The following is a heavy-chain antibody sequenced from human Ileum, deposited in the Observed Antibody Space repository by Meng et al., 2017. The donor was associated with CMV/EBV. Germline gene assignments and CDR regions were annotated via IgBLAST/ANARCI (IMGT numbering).Heavy chain of an antibody. Sequence: SCRTSGYSFTNFAMNWLRQAPGQGLEWVGWMNTDTGKPTYAPGFTGRFVFSLDTSVGTAYLHISDLKADDTAVYYCARDIGLRGFDYWGQGTLVTVSS. CDR2: MNTDTGKP. D-gene: IGHD2-15*01. CDR3: ARDIGLRGFDY. CDR1: GYSFTNFA. V-gene: IGHV7-4-1*02. J-gene: IGHJ4*02.